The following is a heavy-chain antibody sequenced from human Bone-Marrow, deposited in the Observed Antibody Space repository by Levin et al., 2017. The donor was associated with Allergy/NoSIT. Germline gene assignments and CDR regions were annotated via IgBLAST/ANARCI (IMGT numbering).Heavy chain of an antibody. CDR2: VYPDDSDT. CDR1: GYSFTSHW. CDR3: ARDAGESGWYYDL. V-gene: IGHV5-51*01. D-gene: IGHD2-21*01. J-gene: IGHJ2*01. Sequence: GGSLRLSCKSSGYSFTSHWIAWVRQMPGKGLEWIGIVYPDDSDTRYSPSFQGQVTISADKAIDIAYLQWDSLNAPDTAIYFCARDAGESGWYYDLWGRGTLVTVSS.